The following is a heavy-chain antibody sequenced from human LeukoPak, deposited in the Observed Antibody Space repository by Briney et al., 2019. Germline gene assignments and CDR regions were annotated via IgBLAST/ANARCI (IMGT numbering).Heavy chain of an antibody. J-gene: IGHJ4*02. CDR2: ISSSSSYI. Sequence: GGSLRLSCAASGFTFSSYAMHWVRQAPGKGLEWVSSISSSSSYIYYADSVKGRFTISRDNAKNSLYLQMNSLRAEDTAVYYCASGLTLSTGFDYWGQGTLVTVSS. V-gene: IGHV3-21*01. CDR3: ASGLTLSTGFDY. D-gene: IGHD2-8*02. CDR1: GFTFSSYA.